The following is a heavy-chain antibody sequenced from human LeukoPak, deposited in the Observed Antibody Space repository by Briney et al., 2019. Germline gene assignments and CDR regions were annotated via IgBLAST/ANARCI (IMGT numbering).Heavy chain of an antibody. CDR3: ARRGGKNYGDYVLYYYYMDV. V-gene: IGHV1-18*01. Sequence: ASVKVFCKPSGPTFTSYGITWVRQAAGRELEWLGWISAYNSNTNCAQRRQGRVTMTTDTSTSTAYMELRSLRSDDTAVYYCARRGGKNYGDYVLYYYYMDVWGKGTTVTVSS. CDR1: GPTFTSYG. J-gene: IGHJ6*03. D-gene: IGHD4-17*01. CDR2: ISAYNSNT.